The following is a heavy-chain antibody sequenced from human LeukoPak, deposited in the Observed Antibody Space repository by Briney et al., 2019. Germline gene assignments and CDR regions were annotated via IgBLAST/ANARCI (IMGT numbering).Heavy chain of an antibody. V-gene: IGHV4-39*07. Sequence: SETLSLTCSVSGGSISSSSSYWGWIRQPPGKGLEWITSIYYSGSTYYNPSLKSRVTISVDTSKNHFSLNLTSVTAADTAVYYCARSPVGAKFWFDPWGQGTLVTVSS. D-gene: IGHD1-26*01. CDR3: ARSPVGAKFWFDP. J-gene: IGHJ5*02. CDR2: IYYSGST. CDR1: GGSISSSSSY.